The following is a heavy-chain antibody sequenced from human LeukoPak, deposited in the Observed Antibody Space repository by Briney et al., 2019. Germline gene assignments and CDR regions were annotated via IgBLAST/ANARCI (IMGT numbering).Heavy chain of an antibody. J-gene: IGHJ6*03. V-gene: IGHV3-21*01. CDR3: ATKQKKATNNYYYYYYYMDV. D-gene: IGHD1-1*01. Sequence: PGGSLRLSCAASGFTFSSYSMNWVRQAPGKGLEWVSSISSSSSYIYYADSVKGRFTISRDNAKNSLYLQMNSLRAEDTAVYYYATKQKKATNNYYYYYYYMDVWGKGTTVTVSS. CDR2: ISSSSSYI. CDR1: GFTFSSYS.